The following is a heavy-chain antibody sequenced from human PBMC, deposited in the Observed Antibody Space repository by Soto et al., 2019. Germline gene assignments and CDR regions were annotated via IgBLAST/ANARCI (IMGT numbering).Heavy chain of an antibody. CDR2: IYYSGST. D-gene: IGHD6-13*01. Sequence: SETLSLTCTVSGGSISSYYWSWIRQPPGKGLEWTGYIYYSGSTYYNPSLKSRVTISVDTSKNQFSLKLSSVTAADTAVYYCAISLGVAAAGPFDYWGQGTLVTVSS. CDR3: AISLGVAAAGPFDY. V-gene: IGHV4-59*06. J-gene: IGHJ4*02. CDR1: GGSISSYY.